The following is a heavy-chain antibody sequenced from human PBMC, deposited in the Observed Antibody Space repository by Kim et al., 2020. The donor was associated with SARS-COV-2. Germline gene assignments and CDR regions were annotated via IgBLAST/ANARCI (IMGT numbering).Heavy chain of an antibody. V-gene: IGHV3-23*01. Sequence: EGRFTTSRDNSKNTLYLQMNSLRAEDTAVYYCAKDFFRGRQQLARFFDYWGQGTLVTVSS. D-gene: IGHD6-13*01. CDR3: AKDFFRGRQQLARFFDY. J-gene: IGHJ4*02.